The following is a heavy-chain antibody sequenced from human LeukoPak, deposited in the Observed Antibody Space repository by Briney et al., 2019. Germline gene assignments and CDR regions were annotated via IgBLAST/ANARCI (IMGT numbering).Heavy chain of an antibody. Sequence: PGGSLRPSCAASGFTFSSYAMHWVRQAPGKGLEWVAVISYDGSNKYYADSVKGRFTISRDNAKNSLYLQMNSLRAEDTAVYYCAREGYSPYWGQGTLVTVSS. CDR3: AREGYSPY. J-gene: IGHJ4*02. D-gene: IGHD6-13*01. V-gene: IGHV3-30*04. CDR1: GFTFSSYA. CDR2: ISYDGSNK.